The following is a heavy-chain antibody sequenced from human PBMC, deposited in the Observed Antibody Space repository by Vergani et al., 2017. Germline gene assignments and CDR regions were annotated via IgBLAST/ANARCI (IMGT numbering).Heavy chain of an antibody. CDR1: GGTFSSYA. CDR2: IIPIFGTA. J-gene: IGHJ3*02. D-gene: IGHD4-17*01. Sequence: QVQLVQSGAEVKKPGSSVKVSCKASGGTFSSYAISWVRQAPGQGLEWMGRIIPIFGTANYAQKFQGRVTITADESTSTAYMELSSLRSEDTAGYYCARDYGDYLKVVGPLGDAFDIWGQGTMVTVSS. CDR3: ARDYGDYLKVVGPLGDAFDI. V-gene: IGHV1-69*18.